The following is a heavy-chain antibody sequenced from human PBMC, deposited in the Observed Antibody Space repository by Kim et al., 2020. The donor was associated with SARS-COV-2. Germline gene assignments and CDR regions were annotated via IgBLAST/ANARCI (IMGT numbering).Heavy chain of an antibody. CDR1: GGTFSSYA. D-gene: IGHD3-10*01. V-gene: IGHV1-69*13. J-gene: IGHJ6*02. CDR3: ARGFGTMVRGVMGYYGMDV. Sequence: SVKVSCKASGGTFSSYAISWVRQAPGQGLEWMGGIIPIFGTANYAQKFQGRVTITSDESTSTAYMELSSLRSEDTAVYYCARGFGTMVRGVMGYYGMDVWGQGTTVTVSS. CDR2: IIPIFGTA.